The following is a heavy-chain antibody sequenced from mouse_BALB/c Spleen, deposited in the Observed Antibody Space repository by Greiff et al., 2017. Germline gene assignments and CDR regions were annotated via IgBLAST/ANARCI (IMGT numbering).Heavy chain of an antibody. D-gene: IGHD4-1*01. J-gene: IGHJ3*01. V-gene: IGHV5-9-3*01. CDR2: ISSGGSYT. CDR3: ARHGVLGKGFAY. Sequence: EVKVEESGGGLVKPGGSLKLSCAASGFTFSSYAMSWVRQTPEKRLEWVATISSGGSYTYYPDSVKGRFTISRDNAKNTLYLQMSSLRSEDTAMYYCARHGVLGKGFAYWGQGTLVTVSA. CDR1: GFTFSSYA.